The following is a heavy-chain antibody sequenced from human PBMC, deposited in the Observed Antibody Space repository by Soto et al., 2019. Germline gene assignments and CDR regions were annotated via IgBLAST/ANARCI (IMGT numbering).Heavy chain of an antibody. CDR3: AKDPIPNSGSGVFGWFDS. CDR1: GFSISDHY. J-gene: IGHJ5*01. D-gene: IGHD5-12*01. Sequence: PGGSLRLTCAASGFSISDHYMSWIRQAPGKGLEWVSYRSNSGTFTKYADSVKGRFSISRDNAKNSLYLEINSLRGEDTAIYYCAKDPIPNSGSGVFGWFDSWGQGALVTVSS. CDR2: RSNSGTFT. V-gene: IGHV3-11*05.